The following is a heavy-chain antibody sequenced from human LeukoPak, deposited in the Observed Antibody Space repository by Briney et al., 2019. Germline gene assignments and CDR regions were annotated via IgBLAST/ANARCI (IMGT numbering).Heavy chain of an antibody. D-gene: IGHD3/OR15-3a*01. J-gene: IGHJ6*03. CDR2: IKQDGSEK. V-gene: IGHV3-7*01. Sequence: HPGGSLRLSCAAPGFTFSSYWMSWVRQAPGKGLEWVANIKQDGSEKYYVDSVKGRFTISRDNAKNSLYLQMNSLRAEDTAVYYCARDGLVGYYYYYMDAWGKGTTVTVSS. CDR1: GFTFSSYW. CDR3: ARDGLVGYYYYYMDA.